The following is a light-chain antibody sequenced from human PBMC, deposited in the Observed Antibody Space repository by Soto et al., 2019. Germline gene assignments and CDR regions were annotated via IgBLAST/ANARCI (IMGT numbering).Light chain of an antibody. CDR2: DAS. Sequence: EIVMTQSPATLSVSPGERATLSCRASQSVSSNLAWYQQKPGQPPRLLIYDASTRATGIPARFSGSGSGTEFTLTISSLQSEDFAFYYCQQYDNWPLEFTFGQGTKLGIK. V-gene: IGKV3-15*01. CDR3: QQYDNWPLEFT. CDR1: QSVSSN. J-gene: IGKJ2*01.